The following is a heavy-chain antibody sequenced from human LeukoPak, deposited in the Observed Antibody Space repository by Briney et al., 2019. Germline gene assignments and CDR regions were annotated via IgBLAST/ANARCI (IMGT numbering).Heavy chain of an antibody. CDR3: AKAGSYGSGSYYTPRDY. D-gene: IGHD3-10*01. J-gene: IGHJ4*02. CDR1: GFTFSSYA. V-gene: IGHV3-23*01. Sequence: GGSLRLSCAASGFTFSSYAMSWVRQAPGKGLEWVSAISGSGGSTYYADSVKGRFTSSRDNSKNTLYLQMNSLRAEDTAVYYCAKAGSYGSGSYYTPRDYWGQGTLVTVSS. CDR2: ISGSGGST.